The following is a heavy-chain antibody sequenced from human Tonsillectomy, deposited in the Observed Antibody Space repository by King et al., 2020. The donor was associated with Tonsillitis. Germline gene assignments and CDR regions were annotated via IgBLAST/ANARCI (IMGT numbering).Heavy chain of an antibody. V-gene: IGHV3-9*01. CDR3: AREGVVRGVIIKAEVDY. J-gene: IGHJ4*02. CDR2: ISWNSGSI. Sequence: VQLVESGGGLVQPGRSLRLSCAASGFTFDDYAMHWVRQAPGKGLEWVSGISWNSGSIGYADSVKGRFTISRDNAKNSLYLQMNSLRAEDTALYYCAREGVVRGVIIKAEVDYWGQGTLVTVSS. D-gene: IGHD3-10*01. CDR1: GFTFDDYA.